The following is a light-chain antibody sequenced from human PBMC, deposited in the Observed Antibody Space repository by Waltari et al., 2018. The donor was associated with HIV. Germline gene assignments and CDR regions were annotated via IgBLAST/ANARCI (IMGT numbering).Light chain of an antibody. J-gene: IGLJ1*01. CDR1: ALPKLN. CDR2: KDN. CDR3: QSADSSGSYV. V-gene: IGLV3-25*03. Sequence: SYELTQPPSVSVSPGQTARITCSGDALPKLNAYWYQQKPGQAPVLVIYKDNERPSGIPERFSGSSSGTTVTLTISGVQAEDEGDYYCQSADSSGSYVLGTGTKVTVL.